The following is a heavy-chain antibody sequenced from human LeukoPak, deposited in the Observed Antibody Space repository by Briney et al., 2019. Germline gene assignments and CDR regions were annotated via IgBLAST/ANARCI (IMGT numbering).Heavy chain of an antibody. V-gene: IGHV3-64*01. Sequence: PGGSLRLSCAASGFTFSSYAMHWVRQAPGKGLEYVSAISSNGGSTYYANSVKGRFTISRDNSKNTLYLQMGSLRAEDMAVYYCARVAAVAGSTRGQGTLVTVSS. CDR1: GFTFSSYA. CDR3: ARVAAVAGST. D-gene: IGHD6-19*01. CDR2: ISSNGGST. J-gene: IGHJ4*02.